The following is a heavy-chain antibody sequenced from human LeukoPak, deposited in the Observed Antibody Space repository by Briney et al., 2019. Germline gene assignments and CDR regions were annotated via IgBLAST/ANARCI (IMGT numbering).Heavy chain of an antibody. Sequence: GRSLRLSCAASGFTFSSYEMNWVRQAPGKGLEWVSYISSSGSTIYYADSVKGRFTISRGNAKNSLYLQMNSLRAEDTAVYYCARAPYYDSSGYLDYWGQGTLVTVSS. J-gene: IGHJ4*02. D-gene: IGHD3-22*01. CDR1: GFTFSSYE. CDR3: ARAPYYDSSGYLDY. CDR2: ISSSGSTI. V-gene: IGHV3-48*03.